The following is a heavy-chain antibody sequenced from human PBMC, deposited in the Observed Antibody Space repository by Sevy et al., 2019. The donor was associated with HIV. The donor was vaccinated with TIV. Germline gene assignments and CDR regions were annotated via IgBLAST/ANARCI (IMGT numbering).Heavy chain of an antibody. V-gene: IGHV3-7*01. CDR3: ARDPQRYFDY. J-gene: IGHJ4*02. Sequence: GGSLRLSCAASGFAFSSYWMTWVRRAPGKRLEWVANPKQDGSEKYYVDSVKGRFTISRDNAKTSLYLQMNSLRAEGTAVYYCARDPQRYFDYWGQGTLVTVSS. CDR1: GFAFSSYW. CDR2: PKQDGSEK.